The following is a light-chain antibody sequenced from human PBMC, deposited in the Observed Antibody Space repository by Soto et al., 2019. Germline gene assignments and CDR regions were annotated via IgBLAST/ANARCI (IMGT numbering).Light chain of an antibody. Sequence: DIQMTQSPSSLSASVGDIVTITCRASQSSSSYLNWYQQKPGKAPKLLIYAASSLQSGVPSRFSGSGSGTDFTLTISSLQPEDVATYYCQQSYSTPRAFGGGTKVEIK. CDR1: QSSSSY. V-gene: IGKV1-39*01. CDR3: QQSYSTPRA. J-gene: IGKJ4*01. CDR2: AAS.